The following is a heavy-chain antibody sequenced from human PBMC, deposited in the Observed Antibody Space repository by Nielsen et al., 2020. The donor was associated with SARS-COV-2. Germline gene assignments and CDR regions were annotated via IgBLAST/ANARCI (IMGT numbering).Heavy chain of an antibody. CDR2: INHSGST. Sequence: SETLSLTCAVYGGSFSGYYWSWIRQPPGKGLEWIGEINHSGSTNYNPSLKSRVTISVDTSKNQFSPKLSSVTAADTAVYYCARGDLVVVPSPLLGLGPIFYYFCLDVWGKGTTVTVSS. D-gene: IGHD2-2*02. J-gene: IGHJ6*03. CDR1: GGSFSGYY. V-gene: IGHV4-34*01. CDR3: ARGDLVVVPSPLLGLGPIFYYFCLDV.